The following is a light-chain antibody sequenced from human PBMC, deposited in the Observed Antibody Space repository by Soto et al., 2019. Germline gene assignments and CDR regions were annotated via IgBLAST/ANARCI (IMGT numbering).Light chain of an antibody. CDR1: QSVSDTY. V-gene: IGKV3-20*01. CDR3: QFGTLVWT. CDR2: GAS. Sequence: EIVLTQSPGTLSLSPGERATLSCRASQSVSDTYLAWYQQKPGQPPRLLIYGASNRATGIPDRFSGSGSGTDFNLTVSRREPEDFAVYYCQFGTLVWTFGQGTKVEIK. J-gene: IGKJ1*01.